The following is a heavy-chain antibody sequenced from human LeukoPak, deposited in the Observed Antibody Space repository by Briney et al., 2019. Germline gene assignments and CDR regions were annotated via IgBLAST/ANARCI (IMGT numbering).Heavy chain of an antibody. D-gene: IGHD6-19*01. J-gene: IGHJ6*02. CDR2: ISWKSGII. CDR1: GFTFDEYA. V-gene: IGHV3-9*01. CDR3: AKDKSHSSWTSRYYYYALDV. Sequence: GRSLRLSCAASGFTFDEYAIHWVRQAPGKGLEWVSGISWKSGIIGYADSVKGRFTISRDNAKNSLYPQMNSLRPEDTALYYCAKDKSHSSWTSRYYYYALDVWGQGTTVTVSS.